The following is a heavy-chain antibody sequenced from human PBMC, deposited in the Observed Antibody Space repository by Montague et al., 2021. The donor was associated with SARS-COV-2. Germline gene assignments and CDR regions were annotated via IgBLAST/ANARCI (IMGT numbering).Heavy chain of an antibody. CDR1: GGSFSGYY. Sequence: SETLSLTCAVYGGSFSGYYWSWIRQPPEKGLEWIGEINQSGRTNNNPSLKSRVIISVDTSKNQFSLKLSSVTAADTAVYYCVRRGSSVWGVTVSAELDYWGQGTLVTVSS. D-gene: IGHD3-10*01. V-gene: IGHV4-34*01. CDR3: VRRGSSVWGVTVSAELDY. CDR2: INQSGRT. J-gene: IGHJ4*02.